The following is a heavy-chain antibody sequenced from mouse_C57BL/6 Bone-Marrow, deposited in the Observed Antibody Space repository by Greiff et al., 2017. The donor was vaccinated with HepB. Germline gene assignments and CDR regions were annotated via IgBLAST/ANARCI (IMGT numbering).Heavy chain of an antibody. CDR1: GFTFSSYG. D-gene: IGHD3-2*02. CDR2: ISSGGSYT. J-gene: IGHJ4*01. CDR3: ARSDSSGAVYYYAMDY. V-gene: IGHV5-6*01. Sequence: VQLKESGGDLVKPGGSLKLSCAASGFTFSSYGMSWVRQTPDKRLEWDATISSGGSYTYYPDSVKGRFTISRDNAKNTLYLQMSSLKSEDTAMYYCARSDSSGAVYYYAMDYWGQGTSVTVSS.